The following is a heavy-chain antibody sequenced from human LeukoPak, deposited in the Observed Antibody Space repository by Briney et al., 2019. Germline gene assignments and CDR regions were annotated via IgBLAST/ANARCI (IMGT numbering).Heavy chain of an antibody. D-gene: IGHD1-26*01. J-gene: IGHJ3*02. CDR3: ATRIVGPTTDAFDI. CDR1: GYTLTELS. CDR2: FDPEDGET. Sequence: ASVKVSCKVSGYTLTELSMHWVRQAPGKGLEWMGGFDPEDGETIYAQKFQGRVTMTEDTSTDTAYMELSSLRSEDTAVYYCATRIVGPTTDAFDIWGQGTMLTVSS. V-gene: IGHV1-24*01.